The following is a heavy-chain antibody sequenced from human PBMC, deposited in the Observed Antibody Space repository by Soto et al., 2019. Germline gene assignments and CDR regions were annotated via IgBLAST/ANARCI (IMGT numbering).Heavy chain of an antibody. D-gene: IGHD1-20*01. CDR3: ARERITPLFY. CDR1: GGKFTSNT. V-gene: IGHV1-69*04. CDR2: IIPILDVA. J-gene: IGHJ4*02. Sequence: VQLVQSGAEVKKPGSSVKVSCKASGGKFTSNTFSWVRQAPGQGLEWMGRIIPILDVAHYAQKFQGRVTITADKSTNTTYMELSSLTSGDTAIYYCARERITPLFYWGQGTLVIVSS.